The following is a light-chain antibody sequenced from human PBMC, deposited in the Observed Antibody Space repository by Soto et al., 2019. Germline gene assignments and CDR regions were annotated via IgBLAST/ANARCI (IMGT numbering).Light chain of an antibody. CDR1: RSDVGGYDY. CDR3: SSFARGGAGVA. J-gene: IGLJ2*01. CDR2: DVT. Sequence: QSALTQPASVSGSPGQSITISCTGTRSDVGGYDYVSWYQQYPGKAPKLVIYDVTNRPSGVSDRFSGSKSGNTASLTISGLQAEDEADYYCSSFARGGAGVAFGGGTQLTVL. V-gene: IGLV2-14*03.